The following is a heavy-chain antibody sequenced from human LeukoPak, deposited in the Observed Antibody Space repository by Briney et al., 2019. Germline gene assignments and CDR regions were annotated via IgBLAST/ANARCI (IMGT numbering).Heavy chain of an antibody. V-gene: IGHV3-30-3*01. CDR3: ARDKSRRNYYDSSGYSYPPYLDY. CDR1: GFTFSSYA. CDR2: ISYDGSNK. Sequence: GGSLRLSCAASGFTFSSYAMHWVRQAPGKGLEWVAVISYDGSNKYYADSVKGRFTISRDNSKNTLYLQMNSLRAEDTAVYYCARDKSRRNYYDSSGYSYPPYLDYWGQGTLVTVSS. D-gene: IGHD3-22*01. J-gene: IGHJ4*02.